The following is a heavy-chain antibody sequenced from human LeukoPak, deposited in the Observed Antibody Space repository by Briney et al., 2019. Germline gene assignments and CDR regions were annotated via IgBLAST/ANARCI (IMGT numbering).Heavy chain of an antibody. J-gene: IGHJ6*02. CDR3: ARGDTAIAAAGTALYYYGMDV. CDR2: IIPIFGTA. Sequence: SVKVSCKASGGTFSSYAISWVRQAPGQGLEWIGGIIPIFGTANYAQKFQGRVTITADESTSTAYMELSSLRSEDTAVYYCARGDTAIAAAGTALYYYGMDVWGQGTTVTVSS. D-gene: IGHD6-13*01. V-gene: IGHV1-69*13. CDR1: GGTFSSYA.